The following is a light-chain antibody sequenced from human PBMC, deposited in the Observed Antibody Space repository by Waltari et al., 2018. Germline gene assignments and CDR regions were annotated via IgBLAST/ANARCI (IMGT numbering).Light chain of an antibody. J-gene: IGKJ4*01. CDR2: RAS. CDR3: QQSYTTPLT. CDR1: QSLLYRPNNQNY. V-gene: IGKV4-1*01. Sequence: DIVMTQSPESLAVSLGERATINCKSSQSLLYRPNNQNYLTWYQRKPGQPPKLLISRASTRESGVPDRFSGSGSGTDFTLTISSLQAEDVAVYYCQQSYTTPLTFGGGTRVEIK.